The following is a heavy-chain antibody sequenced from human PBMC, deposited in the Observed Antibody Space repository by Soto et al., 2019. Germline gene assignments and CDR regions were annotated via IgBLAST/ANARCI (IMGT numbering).Heavy chain of an antibody. CDR3: ARDSPPVDF. J-gene: IGHJ4*02. CDR1: GYTFTSYV. V-gene: IGHV1-18*01. Sequence: QVQLVQSGAEVKKPGASVKVSCKASGYTFTSYVISWVRQAPGQGLEWMGWISAYNGNTKNAQKLQGRVTMTTATSTRTAYMGLRSLRSDDTAVYYCARDSPPVDFWGQGTLVTVSS. CDR2: ISAYNGNT.